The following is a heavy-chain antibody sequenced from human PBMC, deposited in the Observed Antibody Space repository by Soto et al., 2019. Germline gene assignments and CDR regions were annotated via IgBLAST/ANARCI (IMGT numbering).Heavy chain of an antibody. D-gene: IGHD2-2*01. Sequence: QVQLVQSGAEVKKPGSSVKVSCKASGGTFSSYAISWVRQAPGQGLEWMGGIIPIFGTANYAQKFHGRVTITADESMSTAYMELSSLRSEDTAVYYCARELVHPNCISTSCLFRNWFDPWGQGTLVTVSS. CDR2: IIPIFGTA. J-gene: IGHJ5*02. V-gene: IGHV1-69*12. CDR1: GGTFSSYA. CDR3: ARELVHPNCISTSCLFRNWFDP.